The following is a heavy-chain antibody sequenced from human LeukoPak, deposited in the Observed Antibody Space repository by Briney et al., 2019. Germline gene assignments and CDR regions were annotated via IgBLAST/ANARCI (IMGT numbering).Heavy chain of an antibody. CDR2: INHSGST. J-gene: IGHJ6*02. V-gene: IGHV4-34*01. CDR3: ARGKYGAGINWGHYYYGMDV. D-gene: IGHD3-16*01. Sequence: SETLSLTCAVYGGSFSGYYWSWIRQSPGKGLEWIGEINHSGSTNYNPSLKSRVTISVDTSKNQFSLKLSSVTAADTVVYYCARGKYGAGINWGHYYYGMDVWGQGTTVTVSS. CDR1: GGSFSGYY.